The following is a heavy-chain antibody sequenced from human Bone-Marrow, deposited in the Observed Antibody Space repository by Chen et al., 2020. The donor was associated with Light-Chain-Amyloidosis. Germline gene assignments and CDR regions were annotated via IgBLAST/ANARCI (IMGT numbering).Heavy chain of an antibody. D-gene: IGHD1-1*01. V-gene: IGHV3-9*01. CDR3: TQDGVPGGADF. CDR1: GFSYKKWA. CDR2: FDYNSGRK. J-gene: IGHJ4*02. Sequence: EVQMVESGGGWVQPGRSLRLSCVTSGFSYKKWAIHWVRQAPGKGLEWVSGFDYNSGRKDYADSVRGRFTVSSDSSKNSLFLEMNSLRVEDTALYYCTQDGVPGGADFWGPGTMVTVSS.